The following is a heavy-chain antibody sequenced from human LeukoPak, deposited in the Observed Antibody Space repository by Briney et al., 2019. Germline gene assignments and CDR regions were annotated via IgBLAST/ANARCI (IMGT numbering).Heavy chain of an antibody. J-gene: IGHJ3*02. CDR2: IYSGGST. CDR3: ARSVGAGGAFDI. CDR1: GFTVSSKY. D-gene: IGHD3-10*01. V-gene: IGHV3-53*01. Sequence: GGSLRLSCAASGFTVSSKYMNWVRQAPGKGLEWVSIIYSGGSTYYPDSVKGRFTISRDNSKNTLYLQMHSLRAEDTAVYYCARSVGAGGAFDIWGQGTMLTVSS.